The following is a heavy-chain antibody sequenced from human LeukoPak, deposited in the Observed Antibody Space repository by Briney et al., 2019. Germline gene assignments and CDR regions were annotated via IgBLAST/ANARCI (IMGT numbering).Heavy chain of an antibody. CDR1: GFTFSNYW. CDR2: INSDGLIT. CDR3: VRDFRSADY. V-gene: IGHV3-74*01. J-gene: IGHJ4*02. Sequence: PGGSLRLSCAASGFTFSNYWMHWVRQAPGKGLVWVSRINSDGLITNYADSVKGRFTVSRDNPKNTLYLQMNSLRVEDTAVYYCVRDFRSADYWGQGTLVTVSS.